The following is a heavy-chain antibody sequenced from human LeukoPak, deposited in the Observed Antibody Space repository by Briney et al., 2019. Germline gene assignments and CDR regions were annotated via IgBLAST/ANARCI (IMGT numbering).Heavy chain of an antibody. CDR1: GYSISSGYY. D-gene: IGHD3-10*01. CDR2: IYHSGST. Sequence: SETLSLTCTVSGYSISSGYYWGWIRQPPGKGLEWIGSIYHSGSTYYNPSLKSRVTISVDTSKNQFSLKLSSVTAADTAVYYCARLTYYYGSGTYPWFDPWGQGTLVTVSS. CDR3: ARLTYYYGSGTYPWFDP. J-gene: IGHJ5*02. V-gene: IGHV4-38-2*02.